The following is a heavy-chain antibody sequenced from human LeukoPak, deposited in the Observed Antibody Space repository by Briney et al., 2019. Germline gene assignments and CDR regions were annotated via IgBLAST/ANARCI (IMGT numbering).Heavy chain of an antibody. CDR2: NYTTGDT. D-gene: IGHD3-16*01. V-gene: IGHV4-4*07. Sequence: SETLSLTCSVSGVSVTNYNWCWGWDRPREREGGVGANYTTGDTIYNPSSKGRFTMSVDMSKNNLSRKLTSVSAAEAAVFYCVGDLTARGSFDYWGQGNLFSVSS. J-gene: IGHJ4*02. CDR1: GVSVTNYN. CDR3: VGDLTARGSFDY.